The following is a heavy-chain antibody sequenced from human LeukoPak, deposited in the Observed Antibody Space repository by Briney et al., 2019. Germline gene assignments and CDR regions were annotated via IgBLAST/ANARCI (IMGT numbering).Heavy chain of an antibody. D-gene: IGHD3-10*01. Sequence: GASVKVSCKASGYTFTSYGISWVRQAPGQGLEWMGWISAYNGDTNYAQKLQGRVTMTTDTSTSTAYMELRSLRSDDTAVYYCARVTHDGSGSYYPHYWGQGTLVTVPS. J-gene: IGHJ4*02. CDR3: ARVTHDGSGSYYPHY. CDR2: ISAYNGDT. CDR1: GYTFTSYG. V-gene: IGHV1-18*01.